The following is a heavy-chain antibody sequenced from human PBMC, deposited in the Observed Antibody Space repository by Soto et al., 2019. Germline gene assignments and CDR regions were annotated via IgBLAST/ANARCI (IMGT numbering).Heavy chain of an antibody. CDR3: AREGYCSSGSCALYSHDYFGMDV. V-gene: IGHV1-18*01. Sequence: QVQLVQSGAEVKKPGASVKVSCKASGYTFTRYGVSWVRQAPGQGLEWMGWISTYNAHTNDAQKFQGRVTMTTDTSTSKDYMVLRSVTSDDTAVYYCAREGYCSSGSCALYSHDYFGMDVWGRGTTVTVSS. CDR1: GYTFTRYG. D-gene: IGHD2-15*01. J-gene: IGHJ6*02. CDR2: ISTYNAHT.